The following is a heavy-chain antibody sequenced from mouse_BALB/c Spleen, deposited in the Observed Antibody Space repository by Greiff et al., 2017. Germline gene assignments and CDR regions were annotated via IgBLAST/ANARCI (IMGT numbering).Heavy chain of an antibody. CDR1: GYSITSGYY. CDR3: ARDCYYYGSSYHAMDY. V-gene: IGHV3-6*02. CDR2: ISYDGSN. J-gene: IGHJ4*01. Sequence: EVQLQQSGPGLVKPSQSLSLTCSVTGYSITSGYYWNWIRQFPGNKLEWMGYISYDGSNNYNPSLKNRISITRDTSKNQFFLKLNSVTTEDTATYYCARDCYYYGSSYHAMDYWGQGTSVTVSS. D-gene: IGHD1-1*01.